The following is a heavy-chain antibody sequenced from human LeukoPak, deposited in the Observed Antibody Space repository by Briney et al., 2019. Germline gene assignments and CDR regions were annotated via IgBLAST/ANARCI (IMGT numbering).Heavy chain of an antibody. Sequence: SETLSLTCTVSGGSITSYFWSWIRQPPGKGLEWIGYISYSGNTNYNPPLKSRVTISVDTSKNQFSLKLNSVTAADTAVYYCARVGGVGYCSGGSCYAIDYWGQGTLVTVSS. CDR2: ISYSGNT. J-gene: IGHJ4*02. V-gene: IGHV4-59*08. CDR1: GGSITSYF. D-gene: IGHD2-15*01. CDR3: ARVGGVGYCSGGSCYAIDY.